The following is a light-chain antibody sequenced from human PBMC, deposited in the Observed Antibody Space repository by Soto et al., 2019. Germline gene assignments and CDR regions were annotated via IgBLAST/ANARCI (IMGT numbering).Light chain of an antibody. V-gene: IGKV3-15*01. Sequence: EIVMTQSPPTLSVSPGERATLSCRASQSVSSNLAWYQQKPGQAPRLLIYGASTRATGIPARFSGSGSGTEFTLTICSLQSEDFAVYYCQQYNNWPFTFGPGTKVDIK. CDR3: QQYNNWPFT. J-gene: IGKJ3*01. CDR1: QSVSSN. CDR2: GAS.